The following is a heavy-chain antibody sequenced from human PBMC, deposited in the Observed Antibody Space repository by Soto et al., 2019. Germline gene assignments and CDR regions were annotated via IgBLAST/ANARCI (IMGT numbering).Heavy chain of an antibody. V-gene: IGHV4-59*08. J-gene: IGHJ4*02. CDR1: GGSISSYY. D-gene: IGHD2-2*02. Sequence: PSETLSLTCTVSGGSISSYYWSWIRQPPGKGLEWIGYIYYSGSTNYNPSLKSRVTISVDTSKNQFSLKLSSVTAADTAVYYCAGQYGDTLDYWGQGTLVTVSS. CDR2: IYYSGST. CDR3: AGQYGDTLDY.